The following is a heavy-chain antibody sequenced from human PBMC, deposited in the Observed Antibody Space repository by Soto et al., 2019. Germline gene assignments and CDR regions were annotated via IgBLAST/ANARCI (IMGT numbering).Heavy chain of an antibody. CDR2: IYYSGST. D-gene: IGHD3-10*01. Sequence: SETLSLTCTVSGGSISSGGYYWSWIRQHPGKGLEWIGYIYYSGSTYYNPSLKSRVTISVDTSKNQFSLKLSSVTAADTAVYYCAREGFPMVRGVIRYYYYYMDFWGKGTTVTVSS. CDR1: GGSISSGGYY. J-gene: IGHJ6*03. V-gene: IGHV4-31*03. CDR3: AREGFPMVRGVIRYYYYYMDF.